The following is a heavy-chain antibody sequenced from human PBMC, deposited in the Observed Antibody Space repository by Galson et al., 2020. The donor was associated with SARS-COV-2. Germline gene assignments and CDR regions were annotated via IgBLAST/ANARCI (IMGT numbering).Heavy chain of an antibody. J-gene: IGHJ2*01. CDR1: GGTFSSYA. CDR2: IIPIFGTA. Sequence: SVKVSCKASGGTFSSYAISWVRQAPGQGLEWMGGIIPIFGTANYAQKFQGRVTITADESTSTAYMELSSLRSEDTAVYYCARVRYIAARRSYWYSDLWGRGTLVTVSS. V-gene: IGHV1-69*13. D-gene: IGHD6-6*01. CDR3: ARVRYIAARRSYWYSDL.